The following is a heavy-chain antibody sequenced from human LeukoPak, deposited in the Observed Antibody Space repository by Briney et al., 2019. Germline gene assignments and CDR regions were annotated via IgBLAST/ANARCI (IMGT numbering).Heavy chain of an antibody. V-gene: IGHV3-30*18. Sequence: GRSLRLYCAASGFTFSSYGMHWVRQAPGKGLEWVAVISYDGSNKYYADSVKGRFTISRDNSKNTLYLQMNSLRDEDTAVYYCAKMVIAAAAARDYWGQGTLVTVSS. CDR1: GFTFSSYG. J-gene: IGHJ4*02. CDR2: ISYDGSNK. D-gene: IGHD6-13*01. CDR3: AKMVIAAAAARDY.